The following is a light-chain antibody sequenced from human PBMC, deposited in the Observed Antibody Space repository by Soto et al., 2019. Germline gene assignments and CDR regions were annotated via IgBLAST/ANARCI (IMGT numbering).Light chain of an antibody. V-gene: IGKV1-5*01. J-gene: IGKJ4*01. CDR3: QQYDGYPVT. CDR2: DAS. CDR1: QSIGRW. Sequence: DIQMTQSPSTLSASVGDRVTITCRASQSIGRWLAWSQQKSGKAPKLLIFDASSLQSGVPSRFSGSGSGTEFTLTISSLHPDDVATYYCQQYDGYPVTFGGGTKVEIK.